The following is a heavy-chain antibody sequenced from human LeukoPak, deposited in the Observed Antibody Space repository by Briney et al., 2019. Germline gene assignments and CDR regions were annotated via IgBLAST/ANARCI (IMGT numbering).Heavy chain of an antibody. CDR2: ISWNSGSI. D-gene: IGHD3-22*01. Sequence: GGSLRLSCAASGFTFDDYAMHWVRHAPGKGLEWVSGISWNSGSIGYADSVKGRFTISRDNAKNSLYLQMNSLRVEDTALYYCAKDSSYYYDSSGYPDYWGQGTLVTVSS. J-gene: IGHJ4*02. CDR3: AKDSSYYYDSSGYPDY. CDR1: GFTFDDYA. V-gene: IGHV3-9*01.